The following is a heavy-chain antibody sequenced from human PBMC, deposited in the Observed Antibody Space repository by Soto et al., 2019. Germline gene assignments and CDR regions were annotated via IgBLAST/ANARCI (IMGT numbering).Heavy chain of an antibody. V-gene: IGHV3-15*05. Sequence: EVQLVESGGGLIKPGGSLRLSCATSGFNFANAWLAWVRRAPGKGLEWVGRIKRRSEGGTTDYAAPGKDRFSISREDSTSTLFLQMNSVKTENTAVYYCATAPVGDRAFYYYGMDVWGRGTTVTVSS. CDR2: IKRRSEGGTT. J-gene: IGHJ6*02. CDR1: GFNFANAW. D-gene: IGHD2-2*01. CDR3: ATAPVGDRAFYYYGMDV.